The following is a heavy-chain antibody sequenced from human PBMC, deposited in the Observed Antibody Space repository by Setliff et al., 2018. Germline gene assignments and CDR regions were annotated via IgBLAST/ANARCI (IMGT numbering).Heavy chain of an antibody. Sequence: SETLSLTCTVSGGSITSGSFYWSWIRQPAGKKLEWIGRIHASGSPDYNPSFKSRVTISRDTTTNQFSLKLGSVTAADTAVYYCARERYFDWFFEDWGHGTLVTVSS. J-gene: IGHJ4*01. D-gene: IGHD3-9*01. CDR1: GGSITSGSFY. CDR2: IHASGSP. V-gene: IGHV4-61*02. CDR3: ARERYFDWFFED.